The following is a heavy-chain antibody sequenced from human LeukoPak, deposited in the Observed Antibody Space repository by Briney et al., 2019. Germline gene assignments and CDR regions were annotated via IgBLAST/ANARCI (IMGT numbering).Heavy chain of an antibody. Sequence: GAPVKVSCKASGYTFTSYYMHWVRQAPGQGLEWMAIINPSGGSTSYAQKFQGRVTMTRDTSTSTVYMELSSLRSEDTAVYYCARSITMVRGVKAFDYWGQGTLVTVSS. CDR2: INPSGGST. CDR3: ARSITMVRGVKAFDY. CDR1: GYTFTSYY. V-gene: IGHV1-46*03. D-gene: IGHD3-10*01. J-gene: IGHJ4*02.